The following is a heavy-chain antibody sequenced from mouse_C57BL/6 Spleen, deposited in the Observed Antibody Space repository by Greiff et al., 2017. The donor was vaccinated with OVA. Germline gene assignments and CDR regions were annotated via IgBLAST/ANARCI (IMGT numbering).Heavy chain of an antibody. J-gene: IGHJ3*01. Sequence: QVQLQQPGAELVKPGASVKVSCKASGYTFTSYWMHWVKQRPGQGLEWIGRIHPSDSDTNYNQKFKGKATLTVDKSSSTAYMQLSSLTSEDSEVYYCAIEEYSNYGAYWGQGTLVTVSA. V-gene: IGHV1-74*01. CDR2: IHPSDSDT. CDR3: AIEEYSNYGAY. D-gene: IGHD2-5*01. CDR1: GYTFTSYW.